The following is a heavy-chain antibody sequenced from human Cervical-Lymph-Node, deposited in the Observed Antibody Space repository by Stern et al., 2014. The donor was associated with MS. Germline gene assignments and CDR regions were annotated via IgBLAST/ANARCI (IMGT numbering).Heavy chain of an antibody. CDR3: AKDIGIRKYYCYYGMDV. CDR1: GFTFDDYS. Sequence: EVQLVESGGGLVQPGRSLRLSCAASGFTFDDYSMHWVRQVPGKGLEWVSGISRKSGSIGYADSVKGRFSISRDNARNVLSLEMNSLKTEDTALYYCAKDIGIRKYYCYYGMDVWGQGTTVTVSS. J-gene: IGHJ6*02. V-gene: IGHV3-9*01. D-gene: IGHD1-14*01. CDR2: ISRKSGSI.